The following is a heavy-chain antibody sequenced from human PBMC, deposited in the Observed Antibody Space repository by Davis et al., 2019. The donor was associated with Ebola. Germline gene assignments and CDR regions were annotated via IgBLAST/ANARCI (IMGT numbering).Heavy chain of an antibody. CDR1: GGSISSSSYY. J-gene: IGHJ6*02. Sequence: SETLSLTCTVSGGSISSSSYYWGWIRQPPGKGLEWIGSIYYSGSTYYNPSLKSRVTISVDTSKNQFSLKLSSVTAADTAVYYCARIPAWGYYYGMDVWGQGTTVTVSS. CDR3: ARIPAWGYYYGMDV. D-gene: IGHD3-16*01. CDR2: IYYSGST. V-gene: IGHV4-39*07.